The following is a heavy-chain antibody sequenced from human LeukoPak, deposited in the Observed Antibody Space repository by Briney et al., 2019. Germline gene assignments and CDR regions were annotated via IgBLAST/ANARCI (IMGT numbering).Heavy chain of an antibody. Sequence: GGSLRLSCAASGFTFSSYAMHWVRQAPGKGLEYVSTISSNGGSTYYADSVKGRFIISRDNSKNTLYLQMGNLRAEDMAVFYCARENTFFDLWGQGALVTVPS. CDR3: ARENTFFDL. V-gene: IGHV3-64*02. CDR1: GFTFSSYA. CDR2: ISSNGGST. J-gene: IGHJ4*02.